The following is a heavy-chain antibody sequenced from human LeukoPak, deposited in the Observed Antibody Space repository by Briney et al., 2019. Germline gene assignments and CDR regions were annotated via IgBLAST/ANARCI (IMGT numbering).Heavy chain of an antibody. V-gene: IGHV4-4*07. J-gene: IGHJ4*02. Sequence: SETLSLTCTFSGGSINFYYWSWIRQPAGKGLEWIGRIYSTGSTNYSPSLKSRVTMSVDKSKNQFSLNLSSVTAADTAVYYCAREGGPYRPLDYSGQGTLVTVSS. CDR1: GGSINFYY. CDR2: IYSTGST. CDR3: AREGGPYRPLDY.